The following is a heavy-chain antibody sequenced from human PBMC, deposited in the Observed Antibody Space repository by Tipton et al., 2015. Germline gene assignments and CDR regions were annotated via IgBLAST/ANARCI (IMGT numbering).Heavy chain of an antibody. Sequence: SLRLSCAASGFNFNTYWMSWVRQAPGKGLEWVSYISSSGSTIYYADSVKGRFTISRDNAKNSLYLQMNSLRAEDTAVYYCAREGSGWYGADYWGQGTLVTVSS. V-gene: IGHV3-48*03. CDR2: ISSSGSTI. CDR3: AREGSGWYGADY. D-gene: IGHD6-19*01. CDR1: GFNFNTYW. J-gene: IGHJ4*02.